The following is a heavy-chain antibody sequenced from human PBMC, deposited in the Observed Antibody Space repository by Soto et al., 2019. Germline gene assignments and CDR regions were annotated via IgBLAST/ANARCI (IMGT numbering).Heavy chain of an antibody. Sequence: PSETLSLTCTVSGGSISSYYWSWIRQPPGKGLEWIGYIYYSGSTNYNPSLKSRVTISVDTSKNQFSLKLSSVTAADTAVYYCARVTILYYFDYWGQGXLVTVSS. CDR3: ARVTILYYFDY. CDR1: GGSISSYY. V-gene: IGHV4-59*01. CDR2: IYYSGST. D-gene: IGHD3-3*01. J-gene: IGHJ4*02.